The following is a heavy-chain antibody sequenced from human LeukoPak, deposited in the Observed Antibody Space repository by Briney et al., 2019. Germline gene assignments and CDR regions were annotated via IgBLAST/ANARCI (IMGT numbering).Heavy chain of an antibody. CDR2: IYPGDSDT. J-gene: IGHJ6*02. Sequence: GESLKISRKGSGYRFTDYWIGWVRQMPGKGLEWMGIIYPGDSDTRYSPSFQGQVTISADKSINTAHLQWSSLKASDTAMYYCARGAAGTTPDYYYFGLDVWGQGTTVRVSS. D-gene: IGHD1-7*01. V-gene: IGHV5-51*01. CDR1: GYRFTDYW. CDR3: ARGAAGTTPDYYYFGLDV.